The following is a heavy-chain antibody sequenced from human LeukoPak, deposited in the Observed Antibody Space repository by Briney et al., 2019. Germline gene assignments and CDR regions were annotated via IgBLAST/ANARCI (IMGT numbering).Heavy chain of an antibody. CDR1: GFTFSSYA. CDR3: ARDRGYYEFYGMDV. Sequence: GGSLRLSCAAPGFTFSSYAMSWVRQAPGKGLEWVSVIYSGGSTYYADSVKGRFTISRDNSKNTLYLQMNSLRAEDTAVYYCARDRGYYEFYGMDVWGQGTTVTVSS. J-gene: IGHJ6*02. D-gene: IGHD3-22*01. CDR2: IYSGGST. V-gene: IGHV3-66*01.